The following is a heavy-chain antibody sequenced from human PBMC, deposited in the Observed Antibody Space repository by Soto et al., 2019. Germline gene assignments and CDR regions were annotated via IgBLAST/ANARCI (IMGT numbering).Heavy chain of an antibody. CDR1: GGTFSSYA. V-gene: IGHV1-69*05. CDR3: AREGVAPYYYYGMDV. CDR2: IIPIFGTA. D-gene: IGHD5-12*01. Sequence: SVKVSCKASGGTFSSYASSWVRQAPGQGLEWMGGIIPIFGTANYAQKFQGRVTITRDTSASTAYMELRSLRSDDTAVYYCAREGVAPYYYYGMDVWGQGTPVTVSS. J-gene: IGHJ6*02.